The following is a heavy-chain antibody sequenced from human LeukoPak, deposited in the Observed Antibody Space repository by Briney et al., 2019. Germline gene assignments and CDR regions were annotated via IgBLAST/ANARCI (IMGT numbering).Heavy chain of an antibody. CDR3: VRYAPVDH. D-gene: IGHD2-2*01. CDR1: GFTFSDFY. V-gene: IGHV3-11*01. CDR2: ISRGSGSTR. Sequence: GGSLRLSCAASGFTFSDFYMSWFRQVPGKGLEAVAYISRGSGSTRYYTDSARGRFTISRDNGENAVYLQMNSLRTDDTAVYDCVRYAPVDHWGRGALVTVSS. J-gene: IGHJ4*02.